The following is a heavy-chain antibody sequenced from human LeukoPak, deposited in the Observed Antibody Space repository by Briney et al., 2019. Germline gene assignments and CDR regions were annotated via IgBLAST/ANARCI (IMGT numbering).Heavy chain of an antibody. CDR3: ARDGKQQLVYYYYYMDV. D-gene: IGHD6-13*01. CDR2: INPNSGGT. V-gene: IGHV1-2*02. CDR1: GYTFTGYY. Sequence: GESLKISCKGSGYTFTGYYMHWVRQAPGQGLEWMGWINPNSGGTNYAQKFQGRVTMTRDTSISTAYMELSRLRSDDTAVYYCARDGKQQLVYYYYYMDVRGKGTTVTVSS. J-gene: IGHJ6*03.